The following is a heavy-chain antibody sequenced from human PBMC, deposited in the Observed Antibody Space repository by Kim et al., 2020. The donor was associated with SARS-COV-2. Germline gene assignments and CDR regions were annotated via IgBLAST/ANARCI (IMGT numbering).Heavy chain of an antibody. Sequence: GGSLRLSCAASGFTFSSYAMHWVRQAPGKGLEWVAVISYDGSNKYYADSVKGRFTISRDNSKNTLYLQMNSLRAEDTAVYYCARAGRGSYRDAFDIWGQGTMFTVSS. CDR2: ISYDGSNK. J-gene: IGHJ3*02. CDR1: GFTFSSYA. CDR3: ARAGRGSYRDAFDI. D-gene: IGHD3-10*01. V-gene: IGHV3-30*04.